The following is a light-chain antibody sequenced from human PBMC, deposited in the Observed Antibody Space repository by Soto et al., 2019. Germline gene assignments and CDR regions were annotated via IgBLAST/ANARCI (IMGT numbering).Light chain of an antibody. CDR1: QSVSNN. CDR2: GAS. Sequence: EIVMTQSPATLSVSPGERATLSCRASQSVSNNLAWYQQKPGKAPRLLMYGASTRATGIPARFSGSGSGTEFTLTISSLQSADFAVYFCQQYNNWERTFGQGTKVEVK. V-gene: IGKV3-15*01. J-gene: IGKJ1*01. CDR3: QQYNNWERT.